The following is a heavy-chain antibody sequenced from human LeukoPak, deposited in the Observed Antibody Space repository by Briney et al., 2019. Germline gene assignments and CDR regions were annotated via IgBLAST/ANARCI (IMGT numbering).Heavy chain of an antibody. J-gene: IGHJ4*02. D-gene: IGHD1-7*01. Sequence: ASVKVSCKTSGYTFSDYYIHWVRQAPGQGLEWMGWISPTNGVTEYAQKFQGRVAVTRDTSIRTAYMELSRLRSDDTAVYYCVRDGLNWNYDYWGQGTLVAVSS. V-gene: IGHV1-2*02. CDR1: GYTFSDYY. CDR3: VRDGLNWNYDY. CDR2: ISPTNGVT.